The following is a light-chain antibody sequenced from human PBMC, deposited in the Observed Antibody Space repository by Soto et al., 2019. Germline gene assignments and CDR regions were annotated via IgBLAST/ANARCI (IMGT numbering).Light chain of an antibody. Sequence: HSVLTQPPSVSAAPGQKVTISCSGSSSNIGNNYVSWYQQLPGTAPKLLIYDNNKRPSGIPDRFSGSKSGTSATLGITGLQTGDEADYYCGTWDSGLSAVVFGGGTKLTVL. J-gene: IGLJ2*01. CDR3: GTWDSGLSAVV. CDR1: SSNIGNNY. V-gene: IGLV1-51*01. CDR2: DNN.